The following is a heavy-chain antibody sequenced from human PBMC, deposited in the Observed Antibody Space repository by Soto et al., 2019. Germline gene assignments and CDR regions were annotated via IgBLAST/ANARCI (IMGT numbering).Heavy chain of an antibody. CDR2: IYSGGST. V-gene: IGHV3-66*01. Sequence: EVQLVESGGGLVQPGGSLRLSCAASGFTVSSNYMSWVRQAPGKGLEWVSVIYSGGSTYYEDSVKGRFTISRDNSKNTVYLQMNSLRAEDTAVYYCARDPGRSYGPDWGQGTLVTVSS. J-gene: IGHJ4*02. CDR3: ARDPGRSYGPD. CDR1: GFTVSSNY. D-gene: IGHD1-26*01.